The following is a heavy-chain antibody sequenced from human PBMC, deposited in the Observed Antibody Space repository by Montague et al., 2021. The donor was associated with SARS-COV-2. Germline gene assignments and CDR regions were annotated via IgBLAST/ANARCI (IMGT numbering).Heavy chain of an antibody. Sequence: SETLSLTCTVSGGSISSSSYYWGWIRQPPGKGLEWIGSIYYSGSTYYKPYLKSRVTISVNTSKNQFSLKLSSVTAADTAVYYCARSPTYYHILTGYFNGPNWFDPWGQGTLVTVSS. CDR1: GGSISSSSYY. J-gene: IGHJ5*02. V-gene: IGHV4-39*01. CDR2: IYYSGST. CDR3: ARSPTYYHILTGYFNGPNWFDP. D-gene: IGHD3-9*01.